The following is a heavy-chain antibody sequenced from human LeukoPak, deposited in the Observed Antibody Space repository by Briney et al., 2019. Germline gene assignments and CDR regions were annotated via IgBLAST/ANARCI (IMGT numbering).Heavy chain of an antibody. Sequence: GGSLRLSCAASGFTFSSYAMHWVRQAPGKGLEYVSAISSNGGSTYYANSVKGRFTISRDNSKNTLYLQMNSLRAEDTAVYYCAKDPCLPYLANDYGDCLFDYWGQGTLVTVSS. CDR2: ISSNGGST. CDR1: GFTFSSYA. V-gene: IGHV3-64*01. CDR3: AKDPCLPYLANDYGDCLFDY. D-gene: IGHD4-17*01. J-gene: IGHJ4*02.